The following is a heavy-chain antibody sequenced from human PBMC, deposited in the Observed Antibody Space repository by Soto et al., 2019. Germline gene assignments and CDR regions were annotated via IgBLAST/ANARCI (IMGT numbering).Heavy chain of an antibody. D-gene: IGHD6-13*01. V-gene: IGHV3-23*01. J-gene: IGHJ4*03. CDR3: AKSSVWYPYFDS. CDR1: EFSFDDYS. Sequence: GGSLRLSCAASEFSFDDYSMSWVRQAPGKGLEWVSSITYTGVSTYYADSVKGRFTISRDNSRDTLFLQMNSLRAEDTAIYYCAKSSVWYPYFDSWGQGTMVTV. CDR2: ITYTGVST.